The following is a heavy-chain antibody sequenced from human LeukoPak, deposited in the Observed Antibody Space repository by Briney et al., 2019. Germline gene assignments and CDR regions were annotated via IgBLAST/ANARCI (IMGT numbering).Heavy chain of an antibody. CDR1: GFTFSDFW. CDR2: IKQDGSEK. V-gene: IGHV3-7*01. D-gene: IGHD6-19*01. J-gene: IGHJ4*02. Sequence: GGSLRLSCAASGFTFSDFWMNWVRQAPGKGLEWVSSIKQDGSEKYYVDSVKGRFSISRDNAKNSLHLQMNSLRAEDTAVYYCARDHTVDGLVFDYWGQGILVTVSS. CDR3: ARDHTVDGLVFDY.